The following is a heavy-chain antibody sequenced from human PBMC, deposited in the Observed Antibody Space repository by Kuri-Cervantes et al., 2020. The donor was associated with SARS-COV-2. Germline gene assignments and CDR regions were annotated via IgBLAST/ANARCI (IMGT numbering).Heavy chain of an antibody. Sequence: KVSCKGSGYSFTSYWIGWVRQMPGKGLEWMGIIYPGDSDTRYSPSFQGQVTISADKSISTAYLQWSSLKASDTAMYYCASLLLGYCTGGVCHGLGAFDIWGQGTMVTVSS. V-gene: IGHV5-51*01. CDR3: ASLLLGYCTGGVCHGLGAFDI. D-gene: IGHD2-8*02. J-gene: IGHJ3*02. CDR1: GYSFTSYW. CDR2: IYPGDSDT.